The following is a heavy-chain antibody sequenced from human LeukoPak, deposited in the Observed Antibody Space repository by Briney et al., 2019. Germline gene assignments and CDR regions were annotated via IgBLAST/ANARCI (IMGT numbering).Heavy chain of an antibody. J-gene: IGHJ4*02. D-gene: IGHD3-10*01. CDR1: GGSISSYY. CDR3: ARGRGVNYFDY. Sequence: SETLSLTCTVSGGSISSYYWSWIRQPPGKGLEWIGYIYYTGSTNYNPSLKSRVTISVDTSRNQFSLKLSSVTAADTAVYYCARGRGVNYFDYWGQGTLVTVSS. CDR2: IYYTGST. V-gene: IGHV4-59*01.